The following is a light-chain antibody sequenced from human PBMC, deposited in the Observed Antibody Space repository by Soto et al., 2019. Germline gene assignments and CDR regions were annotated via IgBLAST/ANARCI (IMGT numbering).Light chain of an antibody. CDR2: GAS. CDR3: QQRSNWPPSIT. CDR1: QSVDSSY. V-gene: IGKV3D-20*02. Sequence: IVLTQSPGTLSLSPGEGATLSCRASQSVDSSYLAWYQQKPDQAPRLLIYGASSRATGIPDRFTGSGSGTDFTLTISSLEPEDFAVYYCQQRSNWPPSITFGQGTRLEIK. J-gene: IGKJ5*01.